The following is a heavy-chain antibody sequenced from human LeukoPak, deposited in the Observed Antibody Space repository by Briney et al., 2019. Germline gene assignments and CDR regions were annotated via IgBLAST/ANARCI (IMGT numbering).Heavy chain of an antibody. D-gene: IGHD1-1*01. CDR1: GXTFSNYA. J-gene: IGHJ5*02. Sequence: GGSLRLSCAASGXTFSNYAMNWVRQAPGKGQEWVSGISGSGGSTYYADSVKGRFTISRDNSKNTLYLQMNSLRAEDTAVYYCAKDRSGNWNQGENWFDPWGQGTLVTVSS. CDR2: ISGSGGST. V-gene: IGHV3-23*01. CDR3: AKDRSGNWNQGENWFDP.